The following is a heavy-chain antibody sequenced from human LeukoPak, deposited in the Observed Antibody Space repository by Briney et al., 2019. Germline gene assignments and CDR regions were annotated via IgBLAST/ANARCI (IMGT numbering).Heavy chain of an antibody. CDR2: INHSGST. CDR1: GGSFSGYY. D-gene: IGHD5-18*01. Sequence: SETLSLICAVYGGSFSGYYWSWIRQPPGKGLEWIGEINHSGSTNYNPSLKSRVTISVDTSKNQFSLKLSSVTAADTAVYYCARARGYSYGYFNWGQGTLVTVSS. J-gene: IGHJ4*02. V-gene: IGHV4-34*01. CDR3: ARARGYSYGYFN.